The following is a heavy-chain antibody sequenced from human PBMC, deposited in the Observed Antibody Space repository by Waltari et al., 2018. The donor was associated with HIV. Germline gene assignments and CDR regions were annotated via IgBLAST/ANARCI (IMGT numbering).Heavy chain of an antibody. V-gene: IGHV5-51*03. D-gene: IGHD4-17*01. Sequence: EVQLVQSRAAVKKPGEFLTIPCKASGYSFPNYWIGWVRLTLGKGLAWVGNNYAGYSATRSSPSFQGQVTSSSDRAIKTACLRWSRLEASGTAMYYCERRKSGVMTTVAPVDYWGQGTLVTVSS. CDR3: ERRKSGVMTTVAPVDY. CDR2: NYAGYSAT. J-gene: IGHJ4*02. CDR1: GYSFPNYW.